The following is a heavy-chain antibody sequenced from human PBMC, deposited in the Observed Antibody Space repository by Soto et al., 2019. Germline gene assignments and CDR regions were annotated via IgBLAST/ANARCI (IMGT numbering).Heavy chain of an antibody. CDR2: IYYSGST. V-gene: IGHV4-30-4*01. D-gene: IGHD3-9*01. J-gene: IGHJ5*02. CDR1: GGSISSGDYY. CDR3: ARDWDDILTGYFDP. Sequence: SETLSLTCTVSGGSISSGDYYWSWIRQPPGKGLEWIGYIYYSGSTYYNPSLKSRVTISVDTSKNQFSLKLSSVTAADTAVYYCARDWDDILTGYFDPWGLGTLVTVSS.